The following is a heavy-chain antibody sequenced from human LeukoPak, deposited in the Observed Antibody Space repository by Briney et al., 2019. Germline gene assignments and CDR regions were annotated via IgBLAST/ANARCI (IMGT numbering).Heavy chain of an antibody. CDR2: IYYSGST. J-gene: IGHJ4*02. Sequence: PSETLSLTCTVSGGSISSYYWSWIRQPPGKGLEWIGYIYYSGSTNYNPSLKSRVTISVDTSKNQFSLKLSSVTAADTAVYYCAREAATREFDYWGQGTLVTVSS. CDR1: GGSISSYY. D-gene: IGHD6-25*01. V-gene: IGHV4-59*01. CDR3: AREAATREFDY.